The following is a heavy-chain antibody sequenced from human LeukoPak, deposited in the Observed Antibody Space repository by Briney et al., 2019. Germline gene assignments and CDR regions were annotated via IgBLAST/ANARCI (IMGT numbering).Heavy chain of an antibody. CDR2: ISYDGKNK. CDR1: GFTYSSYD. D-gene: IGHD2-2*01. J-gene: IGHJ3*02. CDR3: ARSALGYCSSTSCLYAFDI. V-gene: IGHV3-30*04. Sequence: GRSVRLPCAACGFTYSSYDMQWVRRAPGKGREGVAVISYDGKNKYYADSVKRRFTISRHNSKHTLYLQMNSLRAEDTAVYYCARSALGYCSSTSCLYAFDIWGQGTMVTVSS.